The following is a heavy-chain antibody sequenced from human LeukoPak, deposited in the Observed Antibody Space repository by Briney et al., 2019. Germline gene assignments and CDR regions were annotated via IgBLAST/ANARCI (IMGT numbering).Heavy chain of an antibody. J-gene: IGHJ5*02. V-gene: IGHV1-2*02. D-gene: IGHD1-26*01. CDR2: MNPKSGGT. CDR1: GYTFTNSY. Sequence: ASVKVSCQASGYTFTNSYIHWVRQAPGQGLEWVGSMNPKSGGTKYAQKFQGRVSMTRDTSISAAYMELASLTSHDTAVYYCARAGGRSWFDPWGQGTLVTVSS. CDR3: ARAGGRSWFDP.